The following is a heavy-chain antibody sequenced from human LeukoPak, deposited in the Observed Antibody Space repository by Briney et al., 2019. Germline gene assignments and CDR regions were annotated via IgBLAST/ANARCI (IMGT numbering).Heavy chain of an antibody. V-gene: IGHV4-34*01. D-gene: IGHD3-10*01. J-gene: IGHJ5*02. CDR2: INHSGST. CDR3: ARGPRLWFGELFVDP. Sequence: SETLSLTCAVYGGSFSGYYWSWIRQPPGKGLEWIGEINHSGSTNYNPSLKSRVTISVDRSKNQFSLKLSSVTAADTAVYYCARGPRLWFGELFVDPWGQGTLVTVSS. CDR1: GGSFSGYY.